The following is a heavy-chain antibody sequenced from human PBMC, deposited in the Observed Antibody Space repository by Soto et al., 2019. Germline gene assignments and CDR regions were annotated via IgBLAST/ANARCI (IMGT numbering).Heavy chain of an antibody. V-gene: IGHV3-23*01. J-gene: IGHJ6*03. Sequence: PGGSLRLSCAAAGFTFSSYAMIWVRRAPGKGLEWVSAISGSGGSTYYADSVKGRFTISRDNSKNTLYLQMNSLRAEDTAVYYCAKRSVFGVVTKWYMDVWGKGTTVTVSS. CDR1: GFTFSSYA. CDR2: ISGSGGST. CDR3: AKRSVFGVVTKWYMDV. D-gene: IGHD3-3*01.